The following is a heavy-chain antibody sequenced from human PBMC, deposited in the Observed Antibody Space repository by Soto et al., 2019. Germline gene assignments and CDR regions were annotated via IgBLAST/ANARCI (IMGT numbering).Heavy chain of an antibody. Sequence: GGSLRLSCAASGFTFSSYGMHWVRQAPGKGLEWVAVISYDGSNKYYADSVKGRFTISRDNSKNTLYLQMNSLRAEDTAVYYCAGAGEWELLLLIDYWGQGTLVTVSS. CDR1: GFTFSSYG. V-gene: IGHV3-30*03. J-gene: IGHJ4*02. CDR3: AGAGEWELLLLIDY. CDR2: ISYDGSNK. D-gene: IGHD1-26*01.